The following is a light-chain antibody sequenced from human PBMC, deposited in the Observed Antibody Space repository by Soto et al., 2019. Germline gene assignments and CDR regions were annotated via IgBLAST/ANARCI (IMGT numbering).Light chain of an antibody. CDR2: DAS. Sequence: IQWTQSPSFLSASVGDRVTITCRASQTISSWLAWYQQKPGKAPKLLIYDASSLESGVPSRFSGSGSGTEFTLTITSLQPDDLATYYCQQYNSYPWTFGQGTKV. V-gene: IGKV1-5*01. CDR1: QTISSW. CDR3: QQYNSYPWT. J-gene: IGKJ1*01.